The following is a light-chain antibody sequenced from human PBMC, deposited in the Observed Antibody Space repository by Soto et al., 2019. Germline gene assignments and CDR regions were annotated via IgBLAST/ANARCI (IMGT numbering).Light chain of an antibody. V-gene: IGKV3D-20*02. J-gene: IGKJ3*01. CDR3: QQRSNWPP. Sequence: EIVLTQSPGTLSLSPGERATLSCRASQSVSRNYLAWYQQKHGQAPRLLTYGASTRATGIPDRFSGSGSGTDFTLTISSLEPEDFAVYYCQQRSNWPPFGPGTKVDIK. CDR1: QSVSRNY. CDR2: GAS.